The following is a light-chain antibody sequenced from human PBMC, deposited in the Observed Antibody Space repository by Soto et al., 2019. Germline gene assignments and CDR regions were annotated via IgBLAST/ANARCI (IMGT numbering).Light chain of an antibody. J-gene: IGKJ1*01. V-gene: IGKV3-15*01. CDR2: GAS. Sequence: EIVMTQSPATLSVSPGERATLSCRASQSVGSNLAWYQQKPGQAPRLPIYGASTRATGTPARFSGSGSGTEVTLTISSLQSEDFAIYFCQQYNNWPPDRTFGQGTKVEIK. CDR1: QSVGSN. CDR3: QQYNNWPPDRT.